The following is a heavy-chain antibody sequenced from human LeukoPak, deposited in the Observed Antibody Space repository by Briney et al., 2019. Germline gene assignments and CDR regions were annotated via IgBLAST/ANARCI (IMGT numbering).Heavy chain of an antibody. J-gene: IGHJ6*02. D-gene: IGHD1-26*01. V-gene: IGHV3-30*02. CDR1: GFTFSSYG. CDR2: IRYDGSNK. CDR3: ARGDVGATLYYGMGV. Sequence: GGSLRLSCAASGFTFSSYGMHWVRQAAGKGLEWVAFIRYDGSNKYYADSVKGRFTISRDNSKNTLYLQMNSLRAEDTGVYYCARGDVGATLYYGMGVWGQGTTVTVSS.